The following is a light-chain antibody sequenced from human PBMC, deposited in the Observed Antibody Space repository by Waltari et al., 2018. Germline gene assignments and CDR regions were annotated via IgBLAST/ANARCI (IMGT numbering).Light chain of an antibody. CDR1: QTINNN. Sequence: EIVLTQSPATLSLSPGERATLSCRASQTINNNLAWYQQKPGQAPRLLIYDASTRATGIPARFSGSGSGTEFTLTITSLQSEDSAVYYCQQYNNWPPYSFGQGTKLEIK. V-gene: IGKV3-15*01. CDR3: QQYNNWPPYS. J-gene: IGKJ2*03. CDR2: DAS.